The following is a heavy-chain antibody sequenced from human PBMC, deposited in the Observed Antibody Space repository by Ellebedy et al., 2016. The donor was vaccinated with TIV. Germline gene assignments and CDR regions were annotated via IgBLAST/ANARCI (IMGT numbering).Heavy chain of an antibody. CDR3: ARDLRAYNWNDAGH. CDR1: GFTFSDYT. Sequence: PGGSLRLSCAASGFTFSDYTMNWVRQAPGMGLEWVSSISSDPNYIYYADSVKGRFTISRDNAKNSLFLQMNRLRAEDTAVYYCARDLRAYNWNDAGHWGQGTLVTVSS. V-gene: IGHV3-21*01. D-gene: IGHD1-1*01. CDR2: ISSDPNYI. J-gene: IGHJ4*02.